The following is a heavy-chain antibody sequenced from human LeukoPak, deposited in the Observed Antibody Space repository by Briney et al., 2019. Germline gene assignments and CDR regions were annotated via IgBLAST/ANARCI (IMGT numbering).Heavy chain of an antibody. Sequence: ASVKVSCKTSGYTFISYGINWVRQAPGQGLEWMGWITAYSANTNYAQKFQDRVTMTTDTSTSTAYMELRSLRSDDTAVYYCARDPNPQLWLPYYFEYWGQGTLVTVSS. D-gene: IGHD5-18*01. CDR3: ARDPNPQLWLPYYFEY. V-gene: IGHV1-18*01. CDR2: ITAYSANT. J-gene: IGHJ4*02. CDR1: GYTFISYG.